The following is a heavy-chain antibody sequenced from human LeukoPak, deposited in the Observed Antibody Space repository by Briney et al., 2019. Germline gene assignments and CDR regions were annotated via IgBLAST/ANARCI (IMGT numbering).Heavy chain of an antibody. D-gene: IGHD5-12*01. J-gene: IGHJ4*02. CDR3: AKGDSGYGVDY. V-gene: IGHV3-66*01. Sequence: GSLRLSCAASEFSVGSNYMTWVRQAPGKGLEWVSLIYSGGSTYYADSVKGRFTISRDNSKNTLYLQMNSLRAEDTAVYYCAKGDSGYGVDYWGQGTLVTVSS. CDR2: IYSGGST. CDR1: EFSVGSNY.